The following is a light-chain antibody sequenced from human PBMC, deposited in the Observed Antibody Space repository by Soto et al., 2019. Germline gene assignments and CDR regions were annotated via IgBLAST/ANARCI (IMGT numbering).Light chain of an antibody. CDR2: GAS. Sequence: ETVLTQSPGTLSLSPGERATLSCRASQSVSSDTLSWYQQKPGQAPRLLLYGASSRATGLPDRFSGSGSGTDFTLTVSRLEPDDVAVYYCQQYGTSPAWTFGQGTKVDIK. V-gene: IGKV3-20*01. CDR3: QQYGTSPAWT. J-gene: IGKJ1*01. CDR1: QSVSSDT.